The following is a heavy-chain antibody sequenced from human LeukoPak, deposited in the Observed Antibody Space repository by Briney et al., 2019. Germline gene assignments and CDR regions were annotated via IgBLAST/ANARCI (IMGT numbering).Heavy chain of an antibody. CDR1: GFTFSSYT. J-gene: IGHJ4*02. CDR2: IIGSGSST. CDR3: AKDRAQQLVLDF. D-gene: IGHD6-13*01. Sequence: SGGSLRLSCAASGFTFSSYTMSWVRQAPGKGLEWVSAIIGSGSSTYYADSVKGRFTISRDNSKNTLFLQMNSLRAEDTAVYYCAKDRAQQLVLDFWGRGTLVTVSS. V-gene: IGHV3-23*01.